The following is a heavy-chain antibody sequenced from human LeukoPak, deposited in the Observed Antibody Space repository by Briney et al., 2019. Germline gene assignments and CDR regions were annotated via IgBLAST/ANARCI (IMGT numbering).Heavy chain of an antibody. CDR1: GFTFSSYA. V-gene: IGHV3-7*01. Sequence: GGSLRLSCAASGFTFSSYAMSWVRQAPGKGLEWVANIKQDGSEKYYVDSVKGRFTISGDNAKNSLYLQMNSLRAEDTAVYYCARDANFWSGYYRDYYYYKDVWGKGTTVTVSS. D-gene: IGHD3-3*01. CDR3: ARDANFWSGYYRDYYYYKDV. J-gene: IGHJ6*03. CDR2: IKQDGSEK.